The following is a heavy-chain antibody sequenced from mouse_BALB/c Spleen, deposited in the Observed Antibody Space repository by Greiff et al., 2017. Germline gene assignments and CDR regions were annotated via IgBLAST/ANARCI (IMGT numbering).Heavy chain of an antibody. Sequence: VKLMESGAELVRPGSSVKISCKASGYAFSSYWMNWVKQRPGQGLEWIGQIYPGDGDTNYNGKFKGKATLTADKSSSTAYMQLSSLTSEDSAVYFCARYGTGAWFAYWGQGTLVTVSA. CDR3: ARYGTGAWFAY. D-gene: IGHD4-1*01. CDR1: GYAFSSYW. CDR2: IYPGDGDT. V-gene: IGHV1-80*01. J-gene: IGHJ3*01.